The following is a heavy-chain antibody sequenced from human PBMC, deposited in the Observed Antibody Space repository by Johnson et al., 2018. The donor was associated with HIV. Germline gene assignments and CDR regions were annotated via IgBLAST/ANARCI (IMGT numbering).Heavy chain of an antibody. J-gene: IGHJ3*02. CDR3: ARDESSRLQLTGNDAFDI. CDR1: GFTFSSYA. D-gene: IGHD6-13*01. CDR2: ISSNGGST. V-gene: IGHV3-64*01. Sequence: MLLVESGGGLVQPGGSLRLSCAASGFTFSSYAMHWVRQAPGKGLEYVSAISSNGGSTYYANSVKGRFTISRDNSKNTLYLQMGSLRAEDMAVYYCARDESSRLQLTGNDAFDIWGQGTMVTVSS.